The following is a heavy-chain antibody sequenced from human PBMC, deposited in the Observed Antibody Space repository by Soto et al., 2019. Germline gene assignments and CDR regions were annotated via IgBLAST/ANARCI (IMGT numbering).Heavy chain of an antibody. D-gene: IGHD3-9*01. CDR1: GFTFSSYS. Sequence: PGGSLRLSCAGSGFTFSSYSMNWVRQAPGKGLEWVSSISSSGDYIYYGDSVKGRFTISRDNFKNTLYLQMNSLRAEDTAVYYCANSIFFRPLSCFDYWGQGTLVTVSS. CDR2: ISSSGDYI. CDR3: ANSIFFRPLSCFDY. J-gene: IGHJ4*02. V-gene: IGHV3-21*04.